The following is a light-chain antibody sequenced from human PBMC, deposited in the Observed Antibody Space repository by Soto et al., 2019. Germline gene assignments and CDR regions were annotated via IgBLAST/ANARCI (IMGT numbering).Light chain of an antibody. Sequence: QSALTQTASVSGSPGQSITISCTGTSRDVGGYNYVSWYQQHPGKAPKLMIYEVSNRPSGVSNRFSGSKSGNTASLTISGLQAEDEADYYCSSYTSSSSWVLGTGTKLTVL. CDR2: EVS. CDR3: SSYTSSSSWV. J-gene: IGLJ1*01. V-gene: IGLV2-14*01. CDR1: SRDVGGYNY.